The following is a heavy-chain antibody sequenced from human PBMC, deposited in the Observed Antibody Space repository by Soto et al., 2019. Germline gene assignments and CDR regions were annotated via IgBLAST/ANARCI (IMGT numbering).Heavy chain of an antibody. V-gene: IGHV4-34*01. CDR1: GGSFSRNY. CDR3: ARGRPPGDRSSWYAFDH. Sequence: QVQLQQWGAGLLKPSETLSLTCADYGGSFSRNYWSWIRQAPGKGLERIGEINDSGNTNYNTSLTSRVTISVDTSKNQVSLKVTSGTAADTAVYYCARGRPPGDRSSWYAFDHWGQGTLVTVSS. CDR2: INDSGNT. D-gene: IGHD6-13*01. J-gene: IGHJ4*02.